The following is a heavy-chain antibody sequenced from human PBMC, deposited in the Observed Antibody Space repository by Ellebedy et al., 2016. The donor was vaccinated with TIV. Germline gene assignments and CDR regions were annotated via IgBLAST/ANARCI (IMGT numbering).Heavy chain of an antibody. V-gene: IGHV4-31*03. CDR3: ARGGLYCSGGSCYYWFDP. Sequence: LRLSXTVSGGSISSGGYYWSWIRQHPGKGLEWIGYIYYSGSTYYNPSLKSRVTISVDTSKNQFSLKLSSVTAADTAVYYCARGGLYCSGGSCYYWFDPWGQGTLVTVSS. D-gene: IGHD2-15*01. CDR2: IYYSGST. J-gene: IGHJ5*02. CDR1: GGSISSGGYY.